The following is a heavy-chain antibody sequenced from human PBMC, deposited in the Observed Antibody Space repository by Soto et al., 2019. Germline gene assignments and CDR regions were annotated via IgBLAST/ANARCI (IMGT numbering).Heavy chain of an antibody. J-gene: IGHJ6*02. Sequence: ASVKVSCKASGYSFTDYHIHWVRQAPGRGLEWLGRINPKSGGTSTAQKFQGWVTMTTDTSISTASMELTRLTSDDAAIYYCARGDSTDCSNGVCSFFYNHDMDVWGQGTTVTVSS. CDR1: GYSFTDYH. D-gene: IGHD2-8*01. CDR3: ARGDSTDCSNGVCSFFYNHDMDV. V-gene: IGHV1-2*04. CDR2: INPKSGGT.